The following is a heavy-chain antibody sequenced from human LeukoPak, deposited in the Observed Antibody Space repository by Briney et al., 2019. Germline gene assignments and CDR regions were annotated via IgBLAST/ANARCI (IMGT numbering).Heavy chain of an antibody. Sequence: SETLSLTCTVSGDSITNSYWSWIRQPAGKGLKWIGRIYTSGSTNYNPSLKSRVTMSVDTSKNQFSLKLSSVTAADTAVYYCARERVGSGYYYYYMDVWGKGTTVTISS. CDR2: IYTSGST. V-gene: IGHV4-4*07. D-gene: IGHD2-15*01. CDR1: GDSITNSY. CDR3: ARERVGSGYYYYYMDV. J-gene: IGHJ6*03.